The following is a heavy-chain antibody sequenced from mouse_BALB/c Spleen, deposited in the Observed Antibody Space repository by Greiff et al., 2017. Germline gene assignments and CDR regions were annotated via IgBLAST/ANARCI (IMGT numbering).Heavy chain of an antibody. Sequence: VQLQQSGAELAKPGASVKMSCKASGYTFTSYWMHWVKQRPGQGLEWIGYINPSTGYTEYNQKFKDKATLTADKSSSTAYMQLSSLTSEDSAVYYCARDDYVYYAMDYWGQGTSVTVSS. CDR1: GYTFTSYW. CDR2: INPSTGYT. J-gene: IGHJ4*01. CDR3: ARDDYVYYAMDY. D-gene: IGHD2-4*01. V-gene: IGHV1-7*01.